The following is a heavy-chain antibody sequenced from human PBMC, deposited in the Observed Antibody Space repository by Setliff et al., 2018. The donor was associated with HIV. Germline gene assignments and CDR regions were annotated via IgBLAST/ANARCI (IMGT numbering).Heavy chain of an antibody. V-gene: IGHV3-15*01. CDR3: TTEDPWLRFGH. Sequence: GGSLRLSCAASGFTFRDYAWMAWVRQAPGKGLEWVGRFKSKTDGGTTDYAAPVKGRFTISRDDSKTTLYLQMNSLKTEDTAVYYCTTEDPWLRFGHWGQGTLVTVSS. J-gene: IGHJ5*02. CDR2: FKSKTDGGTT. D-gene: IGHD5-12*01. CDR1: GFTFRDYAW.